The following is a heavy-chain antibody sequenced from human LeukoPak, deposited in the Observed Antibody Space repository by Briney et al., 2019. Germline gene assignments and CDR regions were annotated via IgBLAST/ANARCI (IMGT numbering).Heavy chain of an antibody. Sequence: SETLSLTCTVSGGSVTNYYWSWIRQPPGRGLEWIGYIYHSGSTNYNPSLKSRVTISLDTSKNQFSLKLSSVTAADTAVYYCARPIISGWYGGFGNWGQGTPVTVSS. V-gene: IGHV4-59*08. D-gene: IGHD6-19*01. CDR2: IYHSGST. CDR3: ARPIISGWYGGFGN. J-gene: IGHJ4*02. CDR1: GGSVTNYY.